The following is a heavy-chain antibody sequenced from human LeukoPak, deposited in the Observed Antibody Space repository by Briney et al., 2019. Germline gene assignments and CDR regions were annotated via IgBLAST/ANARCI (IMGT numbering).Heavy chain of an antibody. J-gene: IGHJ4*02. V-gene: IGHV4-34*01. CDR1: GGSISSHY. D-gene: IGHD2-15*01. CDR3: ARARPRYCSGGSCYQKDY. Sequence: SETLSLTCTVSGGSISSHYWSWIRQPPGKGLEWIGEINHSGSTNYNPSLKSRVTISVDTSKNQFSLKLSSVPAADTAVYYCARARPRYCSGGSCYQKDYWGQGTLVTVSS. CDR2: INHSGST.